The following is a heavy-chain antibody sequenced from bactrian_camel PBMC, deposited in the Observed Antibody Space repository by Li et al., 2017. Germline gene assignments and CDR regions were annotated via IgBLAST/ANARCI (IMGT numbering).Heavy chain of an antibody. J-gene: IGHJ4*01. CDR2: IYSGDGSA. Sequence: VQLVESGGESVQAGGSLTLSCAVSGNGDGSGYWCSGWFRQAPGQEREGVAAIYSGDGSAIYSDSATGRFTISQDTASKTVVLQMNNLKPEDSGMYHCAVYDAYAGRCSFREDYYDYWARGPRSPSP. D-gene: IGHD2*01. V-gene: IGHV3S63*01. CDR1: GNGDGSGYWC.